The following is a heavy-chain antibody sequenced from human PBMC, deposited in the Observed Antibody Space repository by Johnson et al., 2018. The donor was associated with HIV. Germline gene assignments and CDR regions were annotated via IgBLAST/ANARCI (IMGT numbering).Heavy chain of an antibody. D-gene: IGHD4-17*01. V-gene: IGHV3-30-3*01. CDR1: GFTFSSYA. Sequence: QVQLVESGGGVVQPGRSLRLSCAASGFTFSSYAMHWVRQAPGKGLEWVAVISYDGSNKYYADSVKGRFTSSRDNSKNTLYLQMNSLRAEDTAVYYCARPGGDYSAFDIWGQGTMVTVSS. J-gene: IGHJ3*02. CDR3: ARPGGDYSAFDI. CDR2: ISYDGSNK.